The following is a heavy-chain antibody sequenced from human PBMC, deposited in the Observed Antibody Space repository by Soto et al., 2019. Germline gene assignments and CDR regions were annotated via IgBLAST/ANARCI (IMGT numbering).Heavy chain of an antibody. CDR3: AREDLNYYDSSGYFY. V-gene: IGHV1-3*01. Sequence: ASVKVSCKASGYTFTSYAMHWVRQAPGQRLEWMGWSNAGNGNTKYSQEFQGRVTITRDTSASTAYMELSSVTAADTAVYYCAREDLNYYDSSGYFYWGQGTLVTVSS. CDR1: GYTFTSYA. D-gene: IGHD3-22*01. J-gene: IGHJ4*02. CDR2: SNAGNGNT.